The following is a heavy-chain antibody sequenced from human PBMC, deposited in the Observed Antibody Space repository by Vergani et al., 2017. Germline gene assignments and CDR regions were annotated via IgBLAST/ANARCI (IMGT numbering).Heavy chain of an antibody. Sequence: QVQLVESGGGVVQPGRSLRLSCAASGFTFSSYAMHWVRQAPGKGLEWVAVISYDGSNKYYADSVKGRFTISRDNSKNTLYLQMNSLRAEDTAVYYCAKEGYYYDSSGYNYYLDYWGQGTLVTVSS. V-gene: IGHV3-30*01. D-gene: IGHD3-22*01. J-gene: IGHJ4*02. CDR1: GFTFSSYA. CDR3: AKEGYYYDSSGYNYYLDY. CDR2: ISYDGSNK.